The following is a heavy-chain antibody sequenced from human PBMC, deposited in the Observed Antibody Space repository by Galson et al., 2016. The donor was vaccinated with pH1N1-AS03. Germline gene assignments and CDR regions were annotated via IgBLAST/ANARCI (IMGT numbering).Heavy chain of an antibody. J-gene: IGHJ3*02. V-gene: IGHV1-18*04. CDR2: ISGYDDDT. CDR3: ERDQGFRADTFDI. CDR1: GYTFSTYG. D-gene: IGHD2-15*01. Sequence: SVKVSCKASGYTFSTYGVSWVRQAPGQGLQWMGWISGYDDDTNYAQNVAGRVTMTTDQSTSTVYMELRSLRSDVTAVYDCERDQGFRADTFDIWGQGTGVTVSS.